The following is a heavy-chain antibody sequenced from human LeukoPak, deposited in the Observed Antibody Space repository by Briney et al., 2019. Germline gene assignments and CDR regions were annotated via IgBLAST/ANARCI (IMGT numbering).Heavy chain of an antibody. CDR3: AREDSSSRFDP. Sequence: GGSLRLSCAASGFTFSDYYMGWIRQAPGKGLEWVSYISSSGSTIYYADSVKGRFTISRDNAKNSLYLQMNSLRAEDTAVYYCAREDSSSRFDPWGQGTLVTVSS. CDR2: ISSSGSTI. CDR1: GFTFSDYY. D-gene: IGHD6-13*01. V-gene: IGHV3-11*01. J-gene: IGHJ5*02.